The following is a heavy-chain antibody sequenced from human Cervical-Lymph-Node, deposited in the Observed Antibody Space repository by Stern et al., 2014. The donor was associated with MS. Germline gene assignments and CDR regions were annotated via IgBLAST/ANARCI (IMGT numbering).Heavy chain of an antibody. CDR1: GVSISSGSFY. J-gene: IGHJ4*02. Sequence: QVQLQESGPGLVKPSQTLSLTCTVSGVSISSGSFYWSWVRKPSGKGLEWIGRISGSGNTNYNPSLKSRVPISVHTSKNQFSLKVSSVTAADTAMYYCARGTAVAAYDYWGQGTLVTVSS. D-gene: IGHD6-19*01. CDR3: ARGTAVAAYDY. CDR2: ISGSGNT. V-gene: IGHV4-61*02.